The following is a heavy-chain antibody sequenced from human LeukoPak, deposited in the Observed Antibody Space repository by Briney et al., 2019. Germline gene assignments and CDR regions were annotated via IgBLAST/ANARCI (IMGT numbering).Heavy chain of an antibody. CDR2: FAGSDTTK. D-gene: IGHD3-22*01. Sequence: GGSLRLSCVVSGITFSSYAMNWVRQAPGKGLEWVAYFAGSDTTKYYADSVRGRFTISRDNAKNSLYLQMNSLRAEDTALYYCTTLGYHLDSWGQGTLVTVSS. V-gene: IGHV3-48*03. CDR3: TTLGYHLDS. CDR1: GITFSSYA. J-gene: IGHJ4*02.